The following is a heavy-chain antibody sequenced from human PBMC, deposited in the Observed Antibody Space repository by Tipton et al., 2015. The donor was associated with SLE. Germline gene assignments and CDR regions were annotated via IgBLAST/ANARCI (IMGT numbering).Heavy chain of an antibody. CDR1: GYTFTSYD. Sequence: QSGPEVKKPGASVKVSCKASGYTFTSYDINWVRQATGQGLEWMGWMNPNSGNTGYAQKFQGRVTMTRNTSISTAYMELSSLRSEGTDVCYCARGAPRVLDYVGQGTLVTFSS. V-gene: IGHV1-8*01. J-gene: IGHJ4*02. CDR3: ARGAPRVLDY. D-gene: IGHD2-15*01. CDR2: MNPNSGNT.